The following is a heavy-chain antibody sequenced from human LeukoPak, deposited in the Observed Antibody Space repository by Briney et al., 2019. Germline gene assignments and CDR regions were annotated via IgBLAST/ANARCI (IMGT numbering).Heavy chain of an antibody. CDR1: GYTFTSYY. D-gene: IGHD4-17*01. V-gene: IGHV1-46*01. Sequence: GASVKVSCKASGYTFTSYYMHWVRQAPGQGLEWMGIMNPSGGTTVYAQKFQGRVIMTRDTSTSTAYMELSSLRSEDTAVYYCARETPRSVTHVGGLFDHWGQGILVTVSS. CDR2: MNPSGGTT. CDR3: ARETPRSVTHVGGLFDH. J-gene: IGHJ4*02.